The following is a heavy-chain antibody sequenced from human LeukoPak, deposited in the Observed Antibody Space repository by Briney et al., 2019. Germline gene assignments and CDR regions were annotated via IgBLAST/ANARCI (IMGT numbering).Heavy chain of an antibody. D-gene: IGHD3-9*01. J-gene: IGHJ4*02. CDR1: GASISGYY. Sequence: PSETLSLTCTVSGASISGYYCSWIRQPPGKGLEWIGYIYYTGTTTYNPSLKSRVTMSADTSKNQFSLTLSSVTAADTAVYYCARNAPEYFDFLWGQGTRVTVSS. CDR3: ARNAPEYFDFL. CDR2: IYYTGTT. V-gene: IGHV4-59*08.